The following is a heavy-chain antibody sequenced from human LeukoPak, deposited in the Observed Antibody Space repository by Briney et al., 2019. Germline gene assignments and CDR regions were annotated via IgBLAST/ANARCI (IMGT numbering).Heavy chain of an antibody. Sequence: KTSETLSLTCAVYGGSFSGYYWSWIRQPPGKGLEWIGEINHSGSTNYNPSLKSRVTISVDTSKNQFSLKLSSVTAADTAVYYCARVFDYDDAFDIWGQGTTVTVSS. CDR3: ARVFDYDDAFDI. CDR2: INHSGST. D-gene: IGHD3-9*01. CDR1: GGSFSGYY. J-gene: IGHJ3*02. V-gene: IGHV4-34*01.